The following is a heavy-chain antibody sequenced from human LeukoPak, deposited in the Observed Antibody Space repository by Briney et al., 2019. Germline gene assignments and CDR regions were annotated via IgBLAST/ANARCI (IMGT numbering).Heavy chain of an antibody. J-gene: IGHJ3*02. CDR1: GYTFTNYD. Sequence: ASVKVSCKASGYTFTNYDINWVRQATGQGLEWMGWMNPNTGNTGYTQKFQGRITMTRNTSISTAYMELSSLRSEDTAVYYCARSLWSGYDTFDIWGQGTMVTVSS. CDR3: ARSLWSGYDTFDI. V-gene: IGHV1-8*02. CDR2: MNPNTGNT. D-gene: IGHD3-3*01.